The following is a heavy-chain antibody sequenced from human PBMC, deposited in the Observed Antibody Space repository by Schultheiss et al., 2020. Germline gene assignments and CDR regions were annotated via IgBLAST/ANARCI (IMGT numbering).Heavy chain of an antibody. Sequence: GGSLRLSCATSGFTVSSNYMSWVRQAPGKGLEWVSYISSSSSTIYYADSVKGRFTISRDNAKNTLYLQMNSLRAEDTAVYYCAEFLDSNWGQGTLVTVSS. J-gene: IGHJ4*02. CDR3: AEFLDSN. D-gene: IGHD3-3*01. CDR1: GFTVSSNY. V-gene: IGHV3-48*04. CDR2: ISSSSSTI.